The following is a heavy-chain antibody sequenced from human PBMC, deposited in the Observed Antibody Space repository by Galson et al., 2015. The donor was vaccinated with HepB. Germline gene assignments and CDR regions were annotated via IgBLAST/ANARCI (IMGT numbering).Heavy chain of an antibody. J-gene: IGHJ4*02. Sequence: SLRLSCAASGFTFSDYYMSWIRQAPGKGLEWVSYISSSGSTIYYADSVKGRFTISRDNAKNSLYLQMNSLRAEDTAVYYCARVAANYYDSSGYYYRQYYFDYWGQGTLVTVSS. V-gene: IGHV3-11*01. CDR1: GFTFSDYY. CDR3: ARVAANYYDSSGYYYRQYYFDY. D-gene: IGHD3-22*01. CDR2: ISSSGSTI.